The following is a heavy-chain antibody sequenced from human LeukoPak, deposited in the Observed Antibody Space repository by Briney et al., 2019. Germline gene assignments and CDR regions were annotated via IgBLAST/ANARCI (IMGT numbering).Heavy chain of an antibody. D-gene: IGHD6-25*01. CDR3: ARPYSSGWRGAFDV. J-gene: IGHJ3*01. V-gene: IGHV4-61*08. CDR1: GGSISSGDYY. CDR2: IYYTGST. Sequence: SETLSLTCTVSGGSISSGDYYWSWIRQPPGKGLEWIGYIYYTGSTNYNPSLKSRVTISVDTSKNQFSLRLSSVTAADTAVYYCARPYSSGWRGAFDVWGQGTMVTVSS.